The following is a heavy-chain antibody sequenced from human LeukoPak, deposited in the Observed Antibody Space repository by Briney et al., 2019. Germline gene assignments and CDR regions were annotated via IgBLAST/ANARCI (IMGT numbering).Heavy chain of an antibody. J-gene: IGHJ3*02. V-gene: IGHV1-69*06. CDR1: GGTFSSYA. CDR3: ATTRYYYDSSDAFDI. D-gene: IGHD3-22*01. CDR2: IIPIFGTA. Sequence: ASVTVSCKASGGTFSSYAISWVRQAPGQGLEWMGRIIPIFGTANYAQKFQGRVTITADKSTSTAYMELSRLRSEDTAVYYCATTRYYYDSSDAFDIWGQGTMVTVSS.